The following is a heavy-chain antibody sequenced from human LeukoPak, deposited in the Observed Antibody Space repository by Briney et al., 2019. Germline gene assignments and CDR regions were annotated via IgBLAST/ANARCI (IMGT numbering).Heavy chain of an antibody. Sequence: PGGSLRLSCAASGFTFSNYWMSWVRQAPGKGLEWVANIKQYGSEKYYADSVKGRFTISRDNAKNSLYLQMNSLRAEDTAVYYCARGDYFGSGTSFIDAFDIWGQGTMVTVS. CDR3: ARGDYFGSGTSFIDAFDI. CDR1: GFTFSNYW. CDR2: IKQYGSEK. J-gene: IGHJ3*02. D-gene: IGHD3-10*01. V-gene: IGHV3-7*01.